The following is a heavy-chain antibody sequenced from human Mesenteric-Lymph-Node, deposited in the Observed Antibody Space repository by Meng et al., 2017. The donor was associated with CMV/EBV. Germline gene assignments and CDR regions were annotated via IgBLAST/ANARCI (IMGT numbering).Heavy chain of an antibody. CDR2: ISASGSYT. Sequence: GESLKISCAASGFNFSTFTMNWVRQAPGKGLEWVSSISASGSYTFYADSVKGRFTISRENAKNSLYLQMNSLREEDTAVYYCAERLGVWGRGTTVTVSS. J-gene: IGHJ6*02. V-gene: IGHV3-21*01. CDR3: AERLGV. CDR1: GFNFSTFT.